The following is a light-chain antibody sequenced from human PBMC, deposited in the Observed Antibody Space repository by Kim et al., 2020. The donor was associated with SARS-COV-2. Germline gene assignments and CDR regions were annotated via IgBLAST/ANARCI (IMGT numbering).Light chain of an antibody. CDR2: QAS. CDR3: QQYSSHLWT. V-gene: IGKV1-5*03. Sequence: AFVGDRVTINCRASQSIGSWLAWFQQKPGKAPNLLIYQASSLKSGFPSRFSGSGSGTEFILTISSLQPDDFATYYCQQYSSHLWTFGQGTKVDIK. J-gene: IGKJ1*01. CDR1: QSIGSW.